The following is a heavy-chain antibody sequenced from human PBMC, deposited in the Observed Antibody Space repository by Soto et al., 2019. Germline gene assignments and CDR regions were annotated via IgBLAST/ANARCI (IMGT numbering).Heavy chain of an antibody. CDR3: ARAGTTMVRGVISGWFDP. CDR2: IYYSGST. Sequence: QVQLQESGPGLVKPSETLSLTCTVSGGSISSYYWSWIRQPPGKGLEWIGYIYYSGSTNYNPSLKSRVTISGDTSKNKFSLKLSSVTAADTAVYYCARAGTTMVRGVISGWFDPWGQGTLVTVSS. V-gene: IGHV4-59*01. CDR1: GGSISSYY. D-gene: IGHD3-10*01. J-gene: IGHJ5*02.